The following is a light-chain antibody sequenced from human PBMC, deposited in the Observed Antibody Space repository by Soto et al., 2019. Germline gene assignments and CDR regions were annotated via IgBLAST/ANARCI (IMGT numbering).Light chain of an antibody. CDR2: GTS. J-gene: IGKJ2*01. CDR3: QQYYNWPYT. CDR1: QSVNSN. V-gene: IGKV3-15*01. Sequence: EIVMTQSPATLSLSPGERATLSCRASQSVNSNLGWYQQKPGQAPRLLIYGTSTRATGIPARFSGSGSGTEFTLTISSLQSEDFAVYYCQQYYNWPYTFGQGTKLEIK.